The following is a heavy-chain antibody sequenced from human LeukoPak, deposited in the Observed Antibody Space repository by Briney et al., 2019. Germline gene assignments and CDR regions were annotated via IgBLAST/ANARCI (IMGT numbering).Heavy chain of an antibody. CDR2: IYYSGST. CDR1: GGSISSYY. J-gene: IGHJ4*02. Sequence: PETLSLTCTVSGGSISSYYWSWIRQPPGKGPEWIGYIYYSGSTNYNPSLKSRVTISVDTSKNQFSLKLSSVTAADTAVYYCARGGYSGYGPYFDYWGQGTLVTVSS. CDR3: ARGGYSGYGPYFDY. V-gene: IGHV4-59*01. D-gene: IGHD5-12*01.